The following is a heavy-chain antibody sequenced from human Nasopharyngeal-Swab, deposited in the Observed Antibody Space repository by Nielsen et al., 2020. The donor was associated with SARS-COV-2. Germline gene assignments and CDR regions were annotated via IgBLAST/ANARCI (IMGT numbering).Heavy chain of an antibody. V-gene: IGHV3-48*03. CDR1: GFTFSSYE. J-gene: IGHJ6*02. CDR3: ARDYIVAHYYYGMDV. Sequence: GESLKISCAASGFTFSSYEMNWVRQAPGKGLEWVSYISSSGSTTYYADSVKGRFTISRDNAKNSLYLQMNSLRAEDTAVYYCARDYIVAHYYYGMDVWGQGTTVTVSS. CDR2: ISSSGSTT. D-gene: IGHD3-16*02.